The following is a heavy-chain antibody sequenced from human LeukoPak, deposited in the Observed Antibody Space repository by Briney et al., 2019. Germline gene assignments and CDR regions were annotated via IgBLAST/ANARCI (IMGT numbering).Heavy chain of an antibody. Sequence: PEGSLRLSCVASGFTFSDYYMSWIRQAPGKGLEWASYISSSGNTIYYADSVKGRFTISRNNAKNSLYLQMNSLRAEDTAVYYCARVAGGGVLFYFDYWGQGTLVTVSS. CDR3: ARVAGGGVLFYFDY. J-gene: IGHJ4*02. CDR1: GFTFSDYY. V-gene: IGHV3-11*01. CDR2: ISSSGNTI. D-gene: IGHD1-26*01.